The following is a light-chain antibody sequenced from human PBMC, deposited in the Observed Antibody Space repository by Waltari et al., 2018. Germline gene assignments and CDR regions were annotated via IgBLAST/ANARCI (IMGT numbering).Light chain of an antibody. J-gene: IGLJ3*02. V-gene: IGLV2-8*01. CDR3: SSYAGSNLWV. CDR2: EVT. CDR1: SSHIGGYDS. Sequence: QSALTQPPSPSGSPGQSVTLSFTETSSHIGGYDSLSWYQQHPDKAPKPMIYEVTKRPSVVPDRFSGSKSGNTASLTVSGLQAEDEADYYCSSYAGSNLWVFGGGTKLTVL.